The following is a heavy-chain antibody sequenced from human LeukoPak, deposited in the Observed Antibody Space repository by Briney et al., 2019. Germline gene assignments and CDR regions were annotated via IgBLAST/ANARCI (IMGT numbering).Heavy chain of an antibody. D-gene: IGHD3-10*01. J-gene: IGHJ6*03. Sequence: GGSLRLSCAASGFTFSSYWMSWVRQAPGKGLEWVANIKQDGSEKYYVDSVKGRFTISRDNSKNTLYLQMNSLRGEDTAVYYCAKVRGGYYMDVWGKGTTVTVSS. CDR1: GFTFSSYW. V-gene: IGHV3-7*03. CDR3: AKVRGGYYMDV. CDR2: IKQDGSEK.